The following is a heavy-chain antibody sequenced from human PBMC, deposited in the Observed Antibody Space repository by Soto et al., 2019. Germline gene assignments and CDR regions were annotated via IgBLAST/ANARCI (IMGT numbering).Heavy chain of an antibody. J-gene: IGHJ4*02. CDR2: INHSGNT. V-gene: IGHV4-34*01. CDR3: ARLHVRGRTIAGAAEF. CDR1: GKSLSGYY. D-gene: IGHD1-26*01. Sequence: QVQLQQWGAGLLKPSETLSLTCAVYGKSLSGYYWSWIRQPPGKALEWIGEINHSGNTNYNPSLKSRVTIAVDTSKNQLLLSRSSVTAADTAMYYCARLHVRGRTIAGAAEFWGQGTLGTVAS.